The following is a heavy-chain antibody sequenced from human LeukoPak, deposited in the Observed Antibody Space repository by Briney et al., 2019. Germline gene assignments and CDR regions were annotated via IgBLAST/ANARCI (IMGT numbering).Heavy chain of an antibody. CDR1: GFTFSSYA. D-gene: IGHD3-22*01. V-gene: IGHV3-23*01. Sequence: GGSLRLSCAASGFTFSSYAMSWVRQAPGKGLEWASAISGSGGSTYYADSVKGRFTISRDNSKNTLYLQMNSLRAEDTAVYYCAKGTPSSGYSYGMDVWGQGTTVTVSS. CDR3: AKGTPSSGYSYGMDV. J-gene: IGHJ6*02. CDR2: ISGSGGST.